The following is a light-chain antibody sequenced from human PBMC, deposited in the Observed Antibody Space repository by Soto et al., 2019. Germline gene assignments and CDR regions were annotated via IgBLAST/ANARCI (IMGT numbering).Light chain of an antibody. CDR1: QSIGTF. J-gene: IGKJ1*01. CDR3: QHSYNIPRT. Sequence: DIQMTQSPSSLSASLGDRVSITCRASQSIGTFLNWYQQNPGKAPKLLIYAASSLQSGVPSRFSGSGSGAVFTLTIGSLQPEDFATYYCQHSYNIPRTFGQGTKVEV. V-gene: IGKV1-39*01. CDR2: AAS.